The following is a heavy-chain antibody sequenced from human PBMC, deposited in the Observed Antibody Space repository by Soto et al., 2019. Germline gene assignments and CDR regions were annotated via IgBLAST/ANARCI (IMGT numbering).Heavy chain of an antibody. CDR3: ARDRLFIRGAGIGYDMDV. J-gene: IGHJ6*02. V-gene: IGHV3-72*01. Sequence: EVQLVESGGGLVQPGGSLRLSCAASGFTFSDHYMDWVRQAPGKGREWVGRIRNRANSYTTEYAASVRGRFTISRDDSKNSLYLQMNSLKIEDTAVYYCARDRLFIRGAGIGYDMDVWGLGTTVTVSS. D-gene: IGHD3-10*01. CDR1: GFTFSDHY. CDR2: IRNRANSYTT.